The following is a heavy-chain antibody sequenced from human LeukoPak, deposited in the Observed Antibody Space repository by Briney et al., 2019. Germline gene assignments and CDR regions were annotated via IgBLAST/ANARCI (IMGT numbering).Heavy chain of an antibody. D-gene: IGHD3-3*01. CDR2: IRNSGGST. CDR3: AKGVTIFGDYVDY. J-gene: IGHJ4*02. CDR1: GFTFNSYA. V-gene: IGHV3-23*01. Sequence: GGSLRLSCAASGFTFNSYAMSWVRQAPGKGLEWVSAIRNSGGSTYYADSVKGRFTISRDSSKNTLFLQMHSLRAEDTAVYYCAKGVTIFGDYVDYWGQGTLVTVSS.